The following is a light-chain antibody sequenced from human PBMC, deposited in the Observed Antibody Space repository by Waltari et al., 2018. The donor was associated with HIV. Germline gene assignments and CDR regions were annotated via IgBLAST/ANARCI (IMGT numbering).Light chain of an antibody. J-gene: IGKJ4*01. V-gene: IGKV1-33*01. CDR3: QQHDNFPLT. Sequence: DLQMTQSPSSLSASVGDRVPITCQASQDISNYLNWYQQKPGKAPKVLIYDASTLETGVPSRFSGSGSGTDFTFTITSLQPEDFATYYCQQHDNFPLTFGGGTKVDIK. CDR1: QDISNY. CDR2: DAS.